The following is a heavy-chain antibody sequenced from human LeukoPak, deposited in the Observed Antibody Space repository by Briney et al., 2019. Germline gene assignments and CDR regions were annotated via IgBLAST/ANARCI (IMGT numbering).Heavy chain of an antibody. Sequence: SETLSLTCAVSGYSISSGYYWGWIRQPPGKGLEWIGSIYHSGSTYYNPSLKSRVTISVDTSKNQFSLKLSSVTAADTAVYYCARNHTHEGYGYYFDYWGQGTLITVSS. J-gene: IGHJ4*02. V-gene: IGHV4-38-2*01. D-gene: IGHD5-18*01. CDR1: GYSISSGYY. CDR2: IYHSGST. CDR3: ARNHTHEGYGYYFDY.